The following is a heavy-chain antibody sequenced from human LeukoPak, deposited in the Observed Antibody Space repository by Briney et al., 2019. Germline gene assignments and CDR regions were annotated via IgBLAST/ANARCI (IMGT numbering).Heavy chain of an antibody. J-gene: IGHJ4*02. CDR2: INTGGST. V-gene: IGHV4-4*07. CDR3: AREERWLQSLDY. Sequence: SETLSLTCTVSGGSISSYYWSWIRQPAGKGLEWIGRINTGGSTNYNPSLKSRVTMSVDTSKNQFSLKLSSVTAADTAVYYCAREERWLQSLDYWGQGTLVTVSS. CDR1: GGSISSYY. D-gene: IGHD5-24*01.